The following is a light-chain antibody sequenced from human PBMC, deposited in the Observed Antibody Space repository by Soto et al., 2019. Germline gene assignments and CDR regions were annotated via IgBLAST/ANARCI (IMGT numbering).Light chain of an antibody. CDR3: MKGTHRPIN. CDR2: KVS. V-gene: IGKV2-30*01. Sequence: DVVITHSPLSLSVTLVHPASISFLSTQFLLYSDGNTYLNLFQQRPGQSPRRLIYKVSDRDSGVPDRFSGSGSGTDFTLKISRVEAEDVGVYYCMKGTHRPINFGQGTRLEIK. CDR1: QFLLYSDGNTY. J-gene: IGKJ5*01.